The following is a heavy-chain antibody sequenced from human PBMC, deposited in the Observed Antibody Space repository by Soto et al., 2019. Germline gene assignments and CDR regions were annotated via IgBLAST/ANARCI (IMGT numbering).Heavy chain of an antibody. Sequence: ASVKVSCKASGYTFTSYGIHWVRQAPGQRLEWMGWVNAANGDTKYSPKFQGRVTITRDTSASTAYMELSSLRSEDTAVYYCVRRHVSATGIDWFGPWGQGTLVTVSS. J-gene: IGHJ5*02. D-gene: IGHD6-13*01. CDR1: GYTFTSYG. CDR3: VRRHVSATGIDWFGP. CDR2: VNAANGDT. V-gene: IGHV1-3*01.